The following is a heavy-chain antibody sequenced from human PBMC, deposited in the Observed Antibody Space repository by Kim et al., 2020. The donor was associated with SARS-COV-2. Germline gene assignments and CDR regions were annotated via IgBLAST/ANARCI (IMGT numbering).Heavy chain of an antibody. Sequence: GGSLRLSCAASGFTFSDAWMSWVRQAPGKGLEWVGRVKSKTDGETTDYAAPVKGRFTISRDDSENTVYLQMNSLKTEDTAVYYCATDHLPYYGSSVYYFVYWGQGTLVTVSS. D-gene: IGHD3-22*01. CDR3: ATDHLPYYGSSVYYFVY. V-gene: IGHV3-15*01. CDR2: VKSKTDGETT. J-gene: IGHJ4*02. CDR1: GFTFSDAW.